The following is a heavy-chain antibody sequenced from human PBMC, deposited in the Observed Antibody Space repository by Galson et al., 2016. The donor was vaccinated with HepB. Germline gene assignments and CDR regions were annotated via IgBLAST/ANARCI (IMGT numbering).Heavy chain of an antibody. J-gene: IGHJ4*02. Sequence: SLRLSCAASGFAVGHSQMTWVRQAPGKGLGRVSIIYDDGNTNYADSVKGRFTISRDSSKNTLYLQMNSLRAEDTAVYYCARKYSGFDYWGQGTLVTVS. CDR2: IYDDGNT. V-gene: IGHV3-53*01. CDR1: GFAVGHSQ. D-gene: IGHD5-12*01. CDR3: ARKYSGFDY.